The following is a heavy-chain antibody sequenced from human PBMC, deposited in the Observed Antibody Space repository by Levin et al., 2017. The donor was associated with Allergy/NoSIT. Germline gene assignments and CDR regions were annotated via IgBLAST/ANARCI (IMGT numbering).Heavy chain of an antibody. CDR2: INSVGTT. J-gene: IGHJ1*01. D-gene: IGHD4-11*01. V-gene: IGHV3-53*01. Sequence: GESLKISCAASGFTVSSGYMNWVRQAPGRGLEWVSVINSVGTTYYADSVKGRFSFSRDDSKNTVFLQGNSLRAEDTAMYYCASSAGYSISSRYFHHWGQGTLVIVSS. CDR3: ASSAGYSISSRYFHH. CDR1: GFTVSSGY.